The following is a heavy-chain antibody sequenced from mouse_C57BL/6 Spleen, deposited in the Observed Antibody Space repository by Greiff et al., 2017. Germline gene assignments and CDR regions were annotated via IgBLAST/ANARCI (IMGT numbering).Heavy chain of an antibody. D-gene: IGHD1-1*01. V-gene: IGHV1-22*01. J-gene: IGHJ1*03. CDR1: GYTFTDYN. CDR3: ARGNYYGGYFDV. Sequence: VQLQQSGPELVKPGASVQMSCKASGYTFTDYNMHWVKQSHGKSLEWIGYINPNNGGTRYNQKLKGKATLTVNKSSSTYYMELRSLTSEDSAVYYCARGNYYGGYFDVWATGTTVTVSS. CDR2: INPNNGGT.